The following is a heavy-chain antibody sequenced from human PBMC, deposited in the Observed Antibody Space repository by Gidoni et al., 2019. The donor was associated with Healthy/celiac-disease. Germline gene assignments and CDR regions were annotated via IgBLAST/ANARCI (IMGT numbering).Heavy chain of an antibody. J-gene: IGHJ4*02. CDR2: IRSKANSYAT. V-gene: IGHV3-73*02. CDR1: GFTFSGSA. CDR3: TSSYDSSGAGNY. Sequence: EVQLVESGGGLVQPGGSLKLSCAASGFTFSGSAMHWVRQASGKGLEWVGRIRSKANSYATAYAASVKGRFTISRDDSKNTAYLQMNSLKTEDTAVYYCTSSYDSSGAGNYWGQGTLVTVSS. D-gene: IGHD3-22*01.